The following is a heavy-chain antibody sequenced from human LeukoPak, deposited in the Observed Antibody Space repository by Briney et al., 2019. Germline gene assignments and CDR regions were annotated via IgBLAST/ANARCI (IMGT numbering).Heavy chain of an antibody. V-gene: IGHV1-69*13. Sequence: RASVKVSCKASGGTFSSYAISWVRQAPGQGLEWMGGIIPIFGTANYAQKFQGRVTITADGSTSTAYMELSSLRSEDTAVYYCARVTLKYCSSTSCYQGMDVWGQGTTVTVSS. CDR2: IIPIFGTA. J-gene: IGHJ6*02. D-gene: IGHD2-2*01. CDR3: ARVTLKYCSSTSCYQGMDV. CDR1: GGTFSSYA.